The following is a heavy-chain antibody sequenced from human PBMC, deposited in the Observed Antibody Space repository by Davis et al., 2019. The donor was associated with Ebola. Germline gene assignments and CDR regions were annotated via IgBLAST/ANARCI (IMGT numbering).Heavy chain of an antibody. CDR2: INPSGGST. CDR3: AGGGYIAAGSA. CDR1: AYTFTSYG. V-gene: IGHV1-46*01. D-gene: IGHD6-13*01. Sequence: ASVKVSCKASAYTFTSYGISWVRQAPGQGLEWMGIINPSGGSTSYAQKFQGRVTMTKDTSTSTVYMELSRLRSEDTGVYYCAGGGYIAAGSAWGQGTLVTVSS. J-gene: IGHJ5*02.